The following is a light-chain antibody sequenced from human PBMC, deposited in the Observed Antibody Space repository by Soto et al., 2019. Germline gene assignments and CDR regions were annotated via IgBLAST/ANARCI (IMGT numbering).Light chain of an antibody. J-gene: IGLJ2*01. CDR3: RSYTSSRRHVV. CDR1: SSDVGGYNY. CDR2: DDS. V-gene: IGLV2-14*01. Sequence: QSVLTQPASVSGSPGQSITISCTGTSSDVGGYNYVSWYQQHTGKAPQLMIYDDSNRPSGISNRFSGSKSGNSASLTISGLQAEDEAGYNCRSYTSSRRHVVFGGGTKLTVL.